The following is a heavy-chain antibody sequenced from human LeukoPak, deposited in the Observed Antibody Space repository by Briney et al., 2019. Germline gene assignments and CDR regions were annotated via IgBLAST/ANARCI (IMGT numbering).Heavy chain of an antibody. Sequence: SETLSLTCTVSGGSISSYYWSWIRQPPGKGLEWIGYIYYSGSTNYNPSLKSRVTISVDTSKNQFSLKLSSVTAADTAVYYCARGGNYFDYWAREPWSPSPQ. V-gene: IGHV4-59*01. J-gene: IGHJ4*02. CDR1: GGSISSYY. CDR3: ARGGNYFDY. CDR2: IYYSGST. D-gene: IGHD6-13*01.